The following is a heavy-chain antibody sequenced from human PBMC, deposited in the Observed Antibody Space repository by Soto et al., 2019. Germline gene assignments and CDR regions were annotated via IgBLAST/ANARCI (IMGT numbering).Heavy chain of an antibody. CDR2: ISGSGGST. Sequence: GGSLRLSCAASGFTFSSYAMSWVRQAPGKGLEWVSAISGSGGSTYYADSVKGRFTISRDNSKNTLYLQMNSLRAEDTAVYYCAKDVHFSLVLPLSDYWGQGTLVTVSS. CDR3: AKDVHFSLVLPLSDY. J-gene: IGHJ4*02. CDR1: GFTFSSYA. D-gene: IGHD6-13*01. V-gene: IGHV3-23*01.